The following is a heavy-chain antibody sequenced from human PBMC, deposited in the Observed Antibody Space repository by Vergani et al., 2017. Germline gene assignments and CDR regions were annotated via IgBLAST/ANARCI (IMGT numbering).Heavy chain of an antibody. V-gene: IGHV3-30*03. J-gene: IGHJ4*02. D-gene: IGHD2-15*01. CDR1: GFTFRSYD. Sequence: QVQLVESGGGVVQPGRSLRLSCAASGFTFRSYDMHWVRQAPGKGLEWVAVISYDGSNKYYADSVKGRFTISRDNSKNTLYLQMNSLRAEDTAVYYCARLPDNCSGGSCYPYWGQGTLVTVSS. CDR2: ISYDGSNK. CDR3: ARLPDNCSGGSCYPY.